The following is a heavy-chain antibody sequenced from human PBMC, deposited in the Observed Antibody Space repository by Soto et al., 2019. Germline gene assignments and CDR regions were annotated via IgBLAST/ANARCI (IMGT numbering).Heavy chain of an antibody. CDR3: SRATVAYNWFDS. D-gene: IGHD4-17*01. J-gene: IGHJ5*01. CDR2: INTDGSST. V-gene: IGHV3-74*01. CDR1: GFTFTTHW. Sequence: GGSLRLSCAASGFTFTTHWMHWVRQAPGKGLVWVSRINTDGSSTAYADSVKGRFTISRDNAKDTVYLQMNSLRAEDTAIYYCSRATVAYNWFDSWGQGILVTVSS.